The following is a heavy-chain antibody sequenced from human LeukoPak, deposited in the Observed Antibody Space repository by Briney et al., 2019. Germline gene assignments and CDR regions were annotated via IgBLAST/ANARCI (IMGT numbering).Heavy chain of an antibody. V-gene: IGHV1-2*02. J-gene: IGHJ4*02. CDR2: INPNSGGT. CDR1: GYTFTGYY. D-gene: IGHD2-2*02. CDR3: ARDGGDRSSASCYTGGIDY. Sequence: ASVKVSCKASGYTFTGYYMHWVRQAPGQGLEWMGWINPNSGGTNYAQKFQGRVTMTRDTSISTAYMELSRLRSDDTAVYYCARDGGDRSSASCYTGGIDYWGQGTLVTVSS.